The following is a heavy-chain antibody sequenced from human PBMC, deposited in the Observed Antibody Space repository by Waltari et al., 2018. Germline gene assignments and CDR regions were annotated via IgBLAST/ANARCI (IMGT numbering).Heavy chain of an antibody. CDR3: ARRTRAAPTRYYYYGMDV. CDR2: IYPGDSDT. D-gene: IGHD2-2*01. CDR1: GYSFTSYW. J-gene: IGHJ6*04. Sequence: EVQLVQSGAEVKKPGESLKISCKGSGYSFTSYWIGWVRQMPGKGLEWMGIIYPGDSDTRYSPSFQGQVTISADKSISTAYLQWSSLKASDTAMYYCARRTRAAPTRYYYYGMDVWGKGTTVTVSS. V-gene: IGHV5-51*03.